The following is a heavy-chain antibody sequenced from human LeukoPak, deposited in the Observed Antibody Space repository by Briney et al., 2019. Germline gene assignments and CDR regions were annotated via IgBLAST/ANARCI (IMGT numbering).Heavy chain of an antibody. CDR3: ARGSSSSWDTNWFDP. V-gene: IGHV4-39*01. J-gene: IGHJ5*02. CDR2: IHYSGST. D-gene: IGHD6-13*01. CDR1: GGSISSSSYY. Sequence: PSETLSLTCTVSGGSISSSSYYWGWIRQPPGKGLEWIGSIHYSGSTYYNPSLKGRVAISVDTSKNQFSLKLSSVTAADTAVYYCARGSSSSWDTNWFDPWGQGTLVTVSS.